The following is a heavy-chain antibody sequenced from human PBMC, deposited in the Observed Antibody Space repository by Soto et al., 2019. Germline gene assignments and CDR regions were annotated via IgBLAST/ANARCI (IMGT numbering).Heavy chain of an antibody. J-gene: IGHJ5*02. V-gene: IGHV4-30-4*01. Sequence: SETLSLTCTVSGGSISSGDYYWSWIRQPPGKGLEWIGYIYYSGSTYYNPSLKSRVTISVDTSKNQFSLKLSSVTAADTAVYYCARGYDSSGYYYPPSNWFDPWGQGTLVTVSS. CDR1: GGSISSGDYY. CDR2: IYYSGST. CDR3: ARGYDSSGYYYPPSNWFDP. D-gene: IGHD3-22*01.